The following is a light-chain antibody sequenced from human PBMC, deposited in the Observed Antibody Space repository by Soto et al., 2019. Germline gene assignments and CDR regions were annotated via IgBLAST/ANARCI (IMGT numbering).Light chain of an antibody. V-gene: IGKV1-9*01. J-gene: IGKJ4*01. CDR3: QQFNSYPLT. Sequence: DIHLTQSPSFLSASVGDRVTITCRASQGIASSLAWYQQKAGKAPKLLIYGASTLETGVPSRFSGSGHGTEFTLTISSLQPEDFGIYYCQQFNSYPLTFGGGTKVEIK. CDR1: QGIASS. CDR2: GAS.